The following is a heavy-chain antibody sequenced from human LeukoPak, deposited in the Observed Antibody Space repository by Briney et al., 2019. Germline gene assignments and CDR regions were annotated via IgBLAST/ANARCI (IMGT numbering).Heavy chain of an antibody. Sequence: ASVKVSCKASGYTFTGCYMHWARQAPGQGLEWMVWINPNSGGTHCAQTFQGRVTMTRDTSISTAYMELSKLSSDDTAVFYCASGSRTSGCLQLELPHDYWGQGTLVTVSS. CDR1: GYTFTGCY. J-gene: IGHJ4*02. CDR2: INPNSGGT. CDR3: ASGSRTSGCLQLELPHDY. D-gene: IGHD5-24*01. V-gene: IGHV1-2*02.